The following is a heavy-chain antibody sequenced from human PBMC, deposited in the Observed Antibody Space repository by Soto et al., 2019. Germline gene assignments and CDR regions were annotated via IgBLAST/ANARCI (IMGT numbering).Heavy chain of an antibody. CDR2: ISYDGSNK. J-gene: IGHJ6*02. V-gene: IGHV3-30-3*01. D-gene: IGHD3-22*01. Sequence: LRLSCAASGFTFSSYAMHWVRQAPGKGLEWVAVISYDGSNKYYADSVKGRFTISRDNSKNTLYLQMNSLRAEDTAVYYCARDQDYYDSSGYYTYYYYYYGMDVWGQGTTVTVSS. CDR3: ARDQDYYDSSGYYTYYYYYYGMDV. CDR1: GFTFSSYA.